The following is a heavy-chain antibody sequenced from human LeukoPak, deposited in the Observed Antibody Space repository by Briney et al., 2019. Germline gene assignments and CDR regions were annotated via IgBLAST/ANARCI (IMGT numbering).Heavy chain of an antibody. J-gene: IGHJ6*03. Sequence: SETLSLTCSVSGGSISSYYWTWIRQPPGKGLEWIGYIFYTGSFNSGNTNYNPSLKSRVTISVDTSKNQFSLKLISVTAADTAVYYCARGHYYHYYMDVWGKGTTVTISS. CDR1: GGSISSYY. V-gene: IGHV4-59*01. CDR2: IFYTGSFNSGNT. CDR3: ARGHYYHYYMDV.